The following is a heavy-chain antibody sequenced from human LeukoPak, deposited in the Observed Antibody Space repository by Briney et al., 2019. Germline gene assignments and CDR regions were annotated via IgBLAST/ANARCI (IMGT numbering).Heavy chain of an antibody. Sequence: SGGSLRLSCAASGFTFSDYMTWIRQAPGKGLEWISYISDSGSTIYYADSVKDRFTISRDNAKNSLYLQMNSLRAEDTAVYYCAREFSGSNYGFPFDYWGQGTLVTVSS. V-gene: IGHV3-11*04. CDR1: GFTFSDY. J-gene: IGHJ4*02. D-gene: IGHD1-26*01. CDR3: AREFSGSNYGFPFDY. CDR2: ISDSGSTI.